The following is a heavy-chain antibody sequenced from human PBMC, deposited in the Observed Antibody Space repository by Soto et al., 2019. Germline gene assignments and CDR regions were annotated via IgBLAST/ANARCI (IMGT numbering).Heavy chain of an antibody. D-gene: IGHD6-19*01. CDR2: IYHSGST. Sequence: TSETLSLTCAVSGGSISSGGYSWSWIRQPPGKGLEWIGYIYHSGSTYYNPSLKSRVTISVDTSKNLFSLKLSSVTAADTAVYYCARGIEGWYQGRYYYGMDVWGQGTTVTVSS. CDR1: GGSISSGGYS. CDR3: ARGIEGWYQGRYYYGMDV. J-gene: IGHJ6*02. V-gene: IGHV4-30-2*01.